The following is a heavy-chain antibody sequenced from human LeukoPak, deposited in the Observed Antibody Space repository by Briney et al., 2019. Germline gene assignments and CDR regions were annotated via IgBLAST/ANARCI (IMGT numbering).Heavy chain of an antibody. CDR1: GYTFTRYG. V-gene: IGHV1-18*01. CDR2: ISGYNGNT. J-gene: IGHJ4*02. Sequence: ASVKVSCRASGYTFTRYGLSWVRQAPGQGLEWMGWISGYNGNTNYAQKLQGRVTMTTDTSTSTAYMELRSLRSDDTAMYYCARYYIEGRCFDYWGQGTLVTVSS. D-gene: IGHD3-10*01. CDR3: ARYYIEGRCFDY.